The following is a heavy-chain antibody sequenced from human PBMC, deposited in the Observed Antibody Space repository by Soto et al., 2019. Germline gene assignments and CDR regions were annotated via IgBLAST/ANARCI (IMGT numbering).Heavy chain of an antibody. Sequence: ASVKVSCKASGYTFTSYGISWGRQAPGQGLEWMGWISAYNGNTNYAQKLQGRVTMTTDTSTSTAYMELRSLRSDATAVYYCARVVVPAGFDYWGQGTLVTVSS. D-gene: IGHD2-2*01. V-gene: IGHV1-18*01. CDR1: GYTFTSYG. CDR3: ARVVVPAGFDY. CDR2: ISAYNGNT. J-gene: IGHJ4*02.